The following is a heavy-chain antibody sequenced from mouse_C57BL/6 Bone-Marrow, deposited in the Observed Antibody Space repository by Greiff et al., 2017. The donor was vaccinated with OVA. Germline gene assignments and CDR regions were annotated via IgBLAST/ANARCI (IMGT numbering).Heavy chain of an antibody. J-gene: IGHJ3*01. Sequence: EVKLMESGGDLVKPGGSLKLSCAASGFTFSSYGMSWVRQTPDKRLEWVATISRGGSYTSYPDSVKGRFTISRDNAKNTLYLQMSSLKSEDTAMYYCARGGSADWGKGTLVTVSA. V-gene: IGHV5-6*01. CDR3: ARGGSAD. D-gene: IGHD1-1*02. CDR2: ISRGGSYT. CDR1: GFTFSSYG.